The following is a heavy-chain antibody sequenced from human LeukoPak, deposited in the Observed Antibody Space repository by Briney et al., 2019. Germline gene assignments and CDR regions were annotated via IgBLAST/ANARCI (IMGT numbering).Heavy chain of an antibody. CDR2: VHYSGTT. Sequence: SETLSLTCTVSDGSITNYDWSWVRQPPGKGLEFIGHVHYSGTTNYNPSLRSRVTISIDTSKKHFFLKLKSVTAADTAVYYCARVVDCSSTSCYSGYYYYGMDVWGQGTTVTVSS. CDR1: DGSITNYD. J-gene: IGHJ6*02. CDR3: ARVVDCSSTSCYSGYYYYGMDV. D-gene: IGHD2-2*01. V-gene: IGHV4-59*01.